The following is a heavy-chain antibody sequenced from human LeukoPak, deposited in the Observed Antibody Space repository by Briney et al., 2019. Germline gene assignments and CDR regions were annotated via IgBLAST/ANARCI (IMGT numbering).Heavy chain of an antibody. CDR1: GFTFSSYG. Sequence: GGSLRLSCAASGFTFSSYGMHWVRQAPGKGLERVAFIRYDGSNKYYADSVKGRFTISRDNSKNTLYLQMNSLRAEDTAVYYCAKDPTYYYDSSGYYPLNYWGQGTLVTVSS. D-gene: IGHD3-22*01. CDR3: AKDPTYYYDSSGYYPLNY. J-gene: IGHJ4*02. V-gene: IGHV3-30*02. CDR2: IRYDGSNK.